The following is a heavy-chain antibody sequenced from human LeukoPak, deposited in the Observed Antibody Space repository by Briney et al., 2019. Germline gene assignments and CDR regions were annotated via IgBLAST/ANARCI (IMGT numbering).Heavy chain of an antibody. CDR2: INPSGGST. Sequence: ASMKVSCKASGYTFTSYYMHWVRQAPGQGLEWMGRINPSGGSTSYAQKFQGRVTMTRDMSTSTVYMELSSLRSEDTAVYYCARGGPYIAAAAHFDYWGQGTLVTVSS. CDR3: ARGGPYIAAAAHFDY. V-gene: IGHV1-46*01. D-gene: IGHD6-13*01. J-gene: IGHJ4*02. CDR1: GYTFTSYY.